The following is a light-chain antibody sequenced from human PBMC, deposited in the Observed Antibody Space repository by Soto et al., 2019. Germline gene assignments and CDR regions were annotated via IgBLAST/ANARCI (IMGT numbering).Light chain of an antibody. J-gene: IGKJ3*01. CDR2: GAS. V-gene: IGKV3-15*01. CDR3: QQYNNWPRT. Sequence: EIVMTQSPATLSVSPGERATLSCRASQSVSSKLGWYQQKPGQAPRLLIYGASIRATGIPAWFSGSGSGTEFTLTISSLQSEDFAVYYCQQYNNWPRTFGPGTKVDIK. CDR1: QSVSSK.